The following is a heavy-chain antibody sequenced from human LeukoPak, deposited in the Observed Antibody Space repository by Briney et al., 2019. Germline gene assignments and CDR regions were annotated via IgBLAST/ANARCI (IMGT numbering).Heavy chain of an antibody. J-gene: IGHJ4*02. V-gene: IGHV3-30*02. CDR3: ASRSGDSSGHLPRY. Sequence: QPSGTLSLTCAVSGGSISSTNWWNWVRQPPGKGLEWVAFTRYDESLKYYADSVKGRFTISRDNSKNTLYLQMNSLRAEDTAVYYCASRSGDSSGHLPRYWGQGTLVTVSS. D-gene: IGHD3-22*01. CDR1: GGSISSTN. CDR2: TRYDESLK.